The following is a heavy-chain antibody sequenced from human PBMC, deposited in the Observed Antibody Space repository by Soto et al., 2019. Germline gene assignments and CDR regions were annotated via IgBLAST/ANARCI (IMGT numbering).Heavy chain of an antibody. V-gene: IGHV4-30-4*01. J-gene: IGHJ5*02. D-gene: IGHD3-3*01. CDR3: ARVPTIYDFWSGYAMENWFDP. Sequence: QVQLQESGPGLVKPSQTLSLTCTVSGGSISSGDYYWSWIRQPPGKGLEWIGYIYYSGSTYYNPSLKSRVTISVDTSKNQFSLKLSSVTAADTAVYYCARVPTIYDFWSGYAMENWFDPWGQGTLVTVSS. CDR1: GGSISSGDYY. CDR2: IYYSGST.